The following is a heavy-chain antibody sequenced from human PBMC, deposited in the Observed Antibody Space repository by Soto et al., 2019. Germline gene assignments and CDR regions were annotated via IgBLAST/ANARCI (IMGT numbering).Heavy chain of an antibody. Sequence: GESLKISCKCSGYRFTSCWIVWVRQMPGKGLEWMGIIYPGDSDTRYSPSFQGQVTISADKSISTAYLQWSSLKASDTAMYYCARHLGIAAADNYYYGMDVWGQGTTVTVS. CDR2: IYPGDSDT. D-gene: IGHD6-13*01. V-gene: IGHV5-51*01. CDR3: ARHLGIAAADNYYYGMDV. J-gene: IGHJ6*02. CDR1: GYRFTSCW.